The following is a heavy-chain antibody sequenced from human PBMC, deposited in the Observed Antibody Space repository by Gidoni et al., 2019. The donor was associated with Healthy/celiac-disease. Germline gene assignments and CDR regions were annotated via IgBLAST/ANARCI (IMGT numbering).Heavy chain of an antibody. D-gene: IGHD3-16*02. CDR1: GFTFSSYA. Sequence: EVQLLESGGGLVQPGGSLSPPCAASGFTFSSYAMSWVRPAPGKGLEGVSAISGSGGSTYYADSVKGGFTISRDNSKNTLYLQMNSLRAEDTAVYYCAKVYVWGSYRYSGDYWGQGTLVTVSS. J-gene: IGHJ4*02. CDR2: ISGSGGST. V-gene: IGHV3-23*01. CDR3: AKVYVWGSYRYSGDY.